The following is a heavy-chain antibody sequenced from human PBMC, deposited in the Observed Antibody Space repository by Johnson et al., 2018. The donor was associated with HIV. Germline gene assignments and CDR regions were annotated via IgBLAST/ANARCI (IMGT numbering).Heavy chain of an antibody. CDR1: GFTVSSNY. J-gene: IGHJ3*02. CDR2: IYSGGST. D-gene: IGHD6-6*01. Sequence: VQLVESGGGLIQPGGSLRLSCAASGFTVSSNYMSWVRLAPGKGLEWVSVIYSGGSTFYADSVKGRFTISRDNSGNTLYLQMDSLRVEDTAVYYCASTRLGAFDIWGQGTMVTVSS. V-gene: IGHV3-53*01. CDR3: ASTRLGAFDI.